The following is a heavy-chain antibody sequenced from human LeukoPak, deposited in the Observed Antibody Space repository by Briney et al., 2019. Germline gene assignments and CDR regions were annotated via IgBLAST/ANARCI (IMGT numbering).Heavy chain of an antibody. Sequence: GGSLRLSCAASGFTFSSYTMNWVRQAPGKGLEWVSYVSSSSSTTYYADSVKGRFTISRDNSKNTLYLQMNSLRGEDTAVYYCAKEETNWDYGPPYYYYMDVWGKGTTVTVS. CDR2: VSSSSSTT. J-gene: IGHJ6*03. CDR3: AKEETNWDYGPPYYYYMDV. V-gene: IGHV3-48*01. D-gene: IGHD4/OR15-4a*01. CDR1: GFTFSSYT.